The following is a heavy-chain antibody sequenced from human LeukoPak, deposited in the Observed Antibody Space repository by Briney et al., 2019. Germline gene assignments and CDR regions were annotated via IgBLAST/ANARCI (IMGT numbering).Heavy chain of an antibody. V-gene: IGHV3-23*01. J-gene: IGHJ4*02. D-gene: IGHD3-10*01. CDR3: AKGGRGFGELLGY. CDR2: IVGSGGST. Sequence: GGSLRLSCAASGFTFSSYSMNWVRQAPGKGLEWVSFIVGSGGSTSYADSVKGQFTISRDNSKNTLYLQMNSLRAEDTAVYYCAKGGRGFGELLGYWGQGTLVTVSS. CDR1: GFTFSSYS.